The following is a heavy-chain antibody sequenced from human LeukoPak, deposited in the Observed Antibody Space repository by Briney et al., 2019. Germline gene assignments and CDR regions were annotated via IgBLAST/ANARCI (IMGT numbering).Heavy chain of an antibody. Sequence: ASVKVSCKASGYTFTSYGISWVRQAPGQGLEWMGWISAYNGNTNYARKLQGRVTMTTDTSTSTAYMELRSLRSDDTAVYYCAAGFSSSWARRYYYYGMDVWGQGTTVTVSS. D-gene: IGHD6-13*01. CDR1: GYTFTSYG. J-gene: IGHJ6*02. CDR3: AAGFSSSWARRYYYYGMDV. V-gene: IGHV1-18*01. CDR2: ISAYNGNT.